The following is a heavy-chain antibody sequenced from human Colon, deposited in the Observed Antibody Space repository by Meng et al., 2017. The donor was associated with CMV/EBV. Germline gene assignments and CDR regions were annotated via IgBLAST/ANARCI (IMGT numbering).Heavy chain of an antibody. CDR2: IYYSGST. D-gene: IGHD6-19*01. J-gene: IGHJ4*02. CDR3: ARETSGWSTGIDY. Sequence: SETLSLTCTVSGGSISSSSYYWGWIRQPPGKGLEWIGSIYYSGSTYYNPSLKSRVTISVDTSKNQFSLKLTSVSAADTAMYYCARETSGWSTGIDYWGQGTLVTVSS. CDR1: GGSISSSSYY. V-gene: IGHV4-39*07.